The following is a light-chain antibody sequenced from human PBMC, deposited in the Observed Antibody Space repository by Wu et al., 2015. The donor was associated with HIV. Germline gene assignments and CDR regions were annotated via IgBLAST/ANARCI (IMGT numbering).Light chain of an antibody. CDR3: QQRRTWPLT. J-gene: IGKJ5*01. V-gene: IGKV3-11*01. CDR1: QNVNNC. CDR2: TTS. Sequence: PGERATLSCRASQNVNNCLAWYQQKPGQAPRLLVYTTSNRAKGIPARFTGSGSGTDFTLTIDSLEPEDFAVYYCQQRRTWPLTFGQGT.